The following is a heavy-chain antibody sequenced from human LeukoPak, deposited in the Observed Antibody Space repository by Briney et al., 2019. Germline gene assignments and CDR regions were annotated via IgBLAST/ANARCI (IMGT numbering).Heavy chain of an antibody. J-gene: IGHJ4*02. CDR1: GYTFTNYD. CDR2: INAGNGNT. Sequence: GASVKVSCKASGYTFTNYDVHWVRQAPGQRPEWMGWINAGNGNTKYSQKFQGRVTMTTDTSTSTAYMELRSLRSDDTAVYYCASDSGTTFDYWGQGTLVTVSS. V-gene: IGHV1-3*01. D-gene: IGHD3-10*01. CDR3: ASDSGTTFDY.